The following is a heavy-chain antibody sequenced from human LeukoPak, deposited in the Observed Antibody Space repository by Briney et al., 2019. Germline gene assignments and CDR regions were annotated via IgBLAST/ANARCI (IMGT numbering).Heavy chain of an antibody. J-gene: IGHJ4*02. V-gene: IGHV3-7*01. D-gene: IGHD6-25*01. CDR3: ARKRYFDY. CDR1: GFTFSTYW. CDR2: IKPDGSEK. Sequence: GGSLRLSCVASGFTFSTYWMSWVRQTPGKRLEWVANIKPDGSEKYYVDSVKGRFTISRDNSKNTLYLQMNCLRAEDTAVYYCARKRYFDYWGQGTLVTVSS.